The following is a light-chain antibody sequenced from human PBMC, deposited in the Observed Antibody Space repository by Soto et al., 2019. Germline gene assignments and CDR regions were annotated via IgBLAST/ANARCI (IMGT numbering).Light chain of an antibody. Sequence: EFVLTQSPGTLSLSPGERATLSCRASQSVGSSYLAWYQQMPGQAPRLLIYDASTRATGIPDRFSGSGSGTDFTLTISRLEPEDFAVYYCQQYGTSPRTFGQGTKVE. CDR1: QSVGSSY. CDR2: DAS. CDR3: QQYGTSPRT. J-gene: IGKJ1*01. V-gene: IGKV3-20*01.